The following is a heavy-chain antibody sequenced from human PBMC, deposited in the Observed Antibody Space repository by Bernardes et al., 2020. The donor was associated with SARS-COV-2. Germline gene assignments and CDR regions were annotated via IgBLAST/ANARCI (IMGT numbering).Heavy chain of an antibody. CDR1: GYSLTILP. CDR3: ATADMGASAGLNS. J-gene: IGHJ4*02. D-gene: IGHD6-13*01. V-gene: IGHV1-24*01. Sequence: ASVKVSCKASGYSLTILPMYWVRQAPGNGLAWLGTFDPEHGETIHAQQFQGRVTMTEDTSTDTAYMELTSLRSEDTAVYYCATADMGASAGLNSWGPGTLVTVSS. CDR2: FDPEHGET.